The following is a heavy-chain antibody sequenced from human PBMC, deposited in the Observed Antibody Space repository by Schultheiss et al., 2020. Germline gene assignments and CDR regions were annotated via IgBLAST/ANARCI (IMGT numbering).Heavy chain of an antibody. V-gene: IGHV3-74*01. J-gene: IGHJ6*02. CDR2: IGSDGSVT. D-gene: IGHD6-13*01. CDR1: GFTFKTYW. Sequence: GGSLRLSCAASGFTFKTYWMHWVRQAPGKGLVWVSRIGSDGSVTHYADSVKGRFTISRDNADNTLYLQMNSLRAEDTAVYYCARGPWYSSSWYGGYYYYGMDVWGQGTTVTVSS. CDR3: ARGPWYSSSWYGGYYYYGMDV.